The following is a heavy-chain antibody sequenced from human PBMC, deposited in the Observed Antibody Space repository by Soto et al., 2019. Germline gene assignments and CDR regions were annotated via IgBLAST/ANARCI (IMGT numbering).Heavy chain of an antibody. D-gene: IGHD1-26*01. Sequence: GGSLRLSCAASGFTFSSYGMHWARQAPGKGLEWVAVISYDGSNKYYADSVKGRFTISRDNSKNTLYLQMNSLRAEDTAVYYCAKALIGSYSGSYYGYYYYGMDVWGQGTTVTVSS. J-gene: IGHJ6*02. CDR2: ISYDGSNK. V-gene: IGHV3-30*18. CDR1: GFTFSSYG. CDR3: AKALIGSYSGSYYGYYYYGMDV.